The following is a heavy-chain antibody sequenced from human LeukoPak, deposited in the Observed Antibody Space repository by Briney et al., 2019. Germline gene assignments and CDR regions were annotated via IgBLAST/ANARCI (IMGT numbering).Heavy chain of an antibody. CDR2: XDYSWST. J-gene: IGHJ1*01. CDR1: GGSINNHY. V-gene: IGHV4-59*08. D-gene: IGHD1-1*01. CDR3: ARLPRGTQPPDYCQN. Sequence: SETLSLTCTVSGGSINNHYXXWXRQPXGKXMEXXXXXDYSWSTNYNPSLKSRVTISVDTSKNQFSLKLSSVGAADTAVYFCARLPRGTQPPDYCQNWGQGTLVTVSS.